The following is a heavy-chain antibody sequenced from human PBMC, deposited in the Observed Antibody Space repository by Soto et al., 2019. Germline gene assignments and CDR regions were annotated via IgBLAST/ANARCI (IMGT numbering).Heavy chain of an antibody. CDR1: GYTFTNYA. Sequence: EASVKVSCKASGYTFTNYAMHWVRQAPGQRLEWMGWINAGNGNTKYSQKFQGRVTITRDTSASTAYMELSSLRSEDTAVYYCARGGSLYWYFDLWGRGTLVTVSS. D-gene: IGHD1-26*01. V-gene: IGHV1-3*01. CDR3: ARGGSLYWYFDL. CDR2: INAGNGNT. J-gene: IGHJ2*01.